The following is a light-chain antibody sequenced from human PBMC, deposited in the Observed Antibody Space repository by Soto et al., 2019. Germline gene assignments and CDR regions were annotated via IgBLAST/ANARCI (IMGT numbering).Light chain of an antibody. Sequence: AIQLTQSPSSLSASVGDRVTITCRASQGISSALAWYQQKPGKAPKLLIYDASSLESGDPSKFRGSGSETDFTHTISSLQPEDFATDYCQQFNNYPHPSITFGQGTRLEIK. J-gene: IGKJ5*01. CDR2: DAS. CDR1: QGISSA. V-gene: IGKV1D-13*01. CDR3: QQFNNYPHPSIT.